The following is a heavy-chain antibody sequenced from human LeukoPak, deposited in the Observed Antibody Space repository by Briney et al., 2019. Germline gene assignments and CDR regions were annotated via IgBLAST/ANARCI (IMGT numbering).Heavy chain of an antibody. CDR2: IYYSGST. Sequence: SETLSLTCTVSGGSISSSSYYWGWIRQPPGKGLEWIGSIYYSGSTYYNPSLKSRVTISVDTSKDQFSLKLSSVTAADTAVYYCASRIPDCSGGSCYSTFWDYWGQGTLVTVSS. D-gene: IGHD2-15*01. J-gene: IGHJ4*02. CDR3: ASRIPDCSGGSCYSTFWDY. V-gene: IGHV4-39*01. CDR1: GGSISSSSYY.